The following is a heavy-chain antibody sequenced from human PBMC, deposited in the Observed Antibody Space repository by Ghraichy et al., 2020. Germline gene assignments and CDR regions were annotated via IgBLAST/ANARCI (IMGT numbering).Heavy chain of an antibody. CDR2: INHSGST. D-gene: IGHD2-2*01. Sequence: GSLSLTCAVYGGSFSGYYWSWNRQPPGKGLEWIGEINHSGSTNYNPSLKSRVTISVDTSKNQFSLKLSSVTAADTAVYYCASRSGYCSSTSCYRKAMDVWGQGTTVTVSS. CDR1: GGSFSGYY. CDR3: ASRSGYCSSTSCYRKAMDV. J-gene: IGHJ6*02. V-gene: IGHV4-34*01.